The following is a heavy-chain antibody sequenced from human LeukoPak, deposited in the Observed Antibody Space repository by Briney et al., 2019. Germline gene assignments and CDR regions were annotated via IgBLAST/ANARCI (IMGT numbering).Heavy chain of an antibody. Sequence: PGGSLRLSCAASGFTFSSYAMHWVRQAPGKGLEWVAVISYDGSNKYYADSVKGRFTISRDNPKNTLYLQMNSLRAEDTAVYYCARDYSGTSVVAATCAGYWGQGTLVTVSS. D-gene: IGHD2-15*01. CDR1: GFTFSSYA. J-gene: IGHJ4*02. CDR2: ISYDGSNK. CDR3: ARDYSGTSVVAATCAGY. V-gene: IGHV3-30-3*01.